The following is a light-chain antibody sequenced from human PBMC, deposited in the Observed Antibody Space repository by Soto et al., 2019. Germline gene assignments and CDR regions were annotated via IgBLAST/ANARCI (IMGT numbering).Light chain of an antibody. V-gene: IGKV3-15*01. CDR3: QQYNNWPPWT. CDR1: QSVSSN. Sequence: EIVMTQSPATMSVSPGERATLSCRASQSVSSNFAWYQQKPGQAPRLHIYGASTSATGIPARFSGRGSGTEFTLTISSLQSEDFAVYYCQQYNNWPPWTFGQGTKVEIK. CDR2: GAS. J-gene: IGKJ1*01.